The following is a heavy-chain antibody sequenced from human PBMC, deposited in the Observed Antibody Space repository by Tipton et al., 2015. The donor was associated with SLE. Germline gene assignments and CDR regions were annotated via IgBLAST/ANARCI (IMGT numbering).Heavy chain of an antibody. V-gene: IGHV4-59*08. CDR3: ARQGQWPHFDY. D-gene: IGHD6-19*01. CDR1: GGSISSYY. J-gene: IGHJ4*02. Sequence: LRLSCTVSGGSISSYYWTWIRQPPGKGLEWIGYIYYSGSTYYNPSLKSRVTISVDTSKNQFSLKLSSVTAADTAVYYCARQGQWPHFDYWGQGTLVTVSS. CDR2: IYYSGST.